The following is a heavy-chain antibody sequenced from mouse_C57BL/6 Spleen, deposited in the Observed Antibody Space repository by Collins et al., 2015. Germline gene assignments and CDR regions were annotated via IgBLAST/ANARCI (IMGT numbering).Heavy chain of an antibody. Sequence: QVQLQQPGAELVKPGASVKLSCKASGYTFTSYWMHWVKQRPGQGLEWIGMIHPNSGSTNYNEKFKSKATLTVDKSSSTAYMQLSGLTSEDSAVYYCAREESTMGPGGYFDYWGQGTTLTVSS. D-gene: IGHD2-1*01. V-gene: IGHV1-64*01. J-gene: IGHJ2*01. CDR1: GYTFTSYW. CDR3: AREESTMGPGGYFDY. CDR2: IHPNSGST.